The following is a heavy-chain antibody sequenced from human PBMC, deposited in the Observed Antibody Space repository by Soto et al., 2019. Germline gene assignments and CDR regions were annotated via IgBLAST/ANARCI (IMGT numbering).Heavy chain of an antibody. Sequence: EVQLVESGGGLVQSGGSRRLSCAASGFTFSNYWMHWVRQAPGKGLVWVSRIDSDGSMRNYADSVKGRFTISGDNAKNTLYLQMNSLRVEDTAVYYCIRELAHCGGDCLLYWGQGALVTVSS. CDR1: GFTFSNYW. CDR3: IRELAHCGGDCLLY. V-gene: IGHV3-74*01. CDR2: IDSDGSMR. D-gene: IGHD2-21*02. J-gene: IGHJ4*02.